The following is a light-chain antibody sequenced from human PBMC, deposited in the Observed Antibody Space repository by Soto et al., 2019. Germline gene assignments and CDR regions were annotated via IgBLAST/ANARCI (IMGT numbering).Light chain of an antibody. CDR1: QSISSY. CDR2: APS. J-gene: IGKJ4*01. Sequence: DIQMTQSPSSLSASVGDRVTITCRASQSISSYLNWYQQKPGKAPKLPIYAPSSLQSRVPSRFSGSRSATDFTLTISSLQPEDFATYYCQQSYSTPLTCGGGTKVEIK. V-gene: IGKV1-39*01. CDR3: QQSYSTPLT.